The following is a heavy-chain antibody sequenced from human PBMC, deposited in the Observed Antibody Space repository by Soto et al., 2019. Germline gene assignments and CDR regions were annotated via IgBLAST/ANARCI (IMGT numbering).Heavy chain of an antibody. CDR2: IYYSGST. J-gene: IGHJ4*02. V-gene: IGHV4-31*03. CDR1: GGSISSGGYY. Sequence: PSETLSLTCTVSGGSISSGGYYWSWIRQHPGKGLEWIGYIYYSGSTYYNPSLKSRVTISVDTSKNQFSLKLSSVTAADTAVYYCARLSRAGRGGYYFDYWGQGTLVTVSS. CDR3: ARLSRAGRGGYYFDY. D-gene: IGHD3-16*02.